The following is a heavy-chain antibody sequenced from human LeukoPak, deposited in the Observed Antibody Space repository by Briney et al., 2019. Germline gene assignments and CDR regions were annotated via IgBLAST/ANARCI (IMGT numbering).Heavy chain of an antibody. CDR2: IYYSGST. CDR1: GGSISSNSYY. J-gene: IGHJ4*02. CDR3: ARHVRDDILTGYYDD. D-gene: IGHD3-9*01. V-gene: IGHV4-39*07. Sequence: SETLCLTCAVSGGSISSNSYYWGWFRQPPGKALEWNGSIYYSGSTYYNPSLKSRVTIAVDTFKMQFSLKLSSVTAADTAVYWGARHVRDDILTGYYDDWGQGTMVTVSS.